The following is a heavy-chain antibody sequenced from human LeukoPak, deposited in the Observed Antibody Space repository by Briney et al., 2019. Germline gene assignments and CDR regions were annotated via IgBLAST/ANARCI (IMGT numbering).Heavy chain of an antibody. Sequence: ASVKVSCKASGYTFNSYGISWVRQAPGHGLEWMGWISAYNGNTNYAQKLQGRVTMTTDTSTSTAYMELRSLRSDDTAVYYCARDSHYVRGNHNGYFDYWGKGNLVTV. V-gene: IGHV1-18*01. CDR2: ISAYNGNT. J-gene: IGHJ4*02. CDR3: ARDSHYVRGNHNGYFDY. D-gene: IGHD3-16*01. CDR1: GYTFNSYG.